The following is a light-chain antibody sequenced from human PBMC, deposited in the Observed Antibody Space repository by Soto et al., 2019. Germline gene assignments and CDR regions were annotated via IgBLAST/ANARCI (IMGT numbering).Light chain of an antibody. CDR3: QQYGRSPPWT. Sequence: EIVLTQSPGTLSLSPGERATLSCRASQSVNSFYLAWFQQKPGQAPRLLIYGASTRATGIPDRFSGSGSGTDFTLTISRLEPEEFAVYYCQQYGRSPPWTFGQGTKGEFK. V-gene: IGKV3-20*01. CDR2: GAS. J-gene: IGKJ1*01. CDR1: QSVNSFY.